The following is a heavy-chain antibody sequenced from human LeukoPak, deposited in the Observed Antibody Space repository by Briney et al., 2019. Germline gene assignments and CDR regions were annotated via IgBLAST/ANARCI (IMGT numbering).Heavy chain of an antibody. CDR1: GFTFSNAW. J-gene: IGHJ4*02. Sequence: GGSLRLSCAASGFTFSNAWMSWVRQAPGKGLEWVSVLHNDGTSHYADSVRGRFSISRDNSKNTLYLQMDSLTADDTGIYYCARDRPLGGVLDFDYWGQGTLVTVSS. V-gene: IGHV3-66*01. CDR3: ARDRPLGGVLDFDY. D-gene: IGHD3-16*01. CDR2: LHNDGTS.